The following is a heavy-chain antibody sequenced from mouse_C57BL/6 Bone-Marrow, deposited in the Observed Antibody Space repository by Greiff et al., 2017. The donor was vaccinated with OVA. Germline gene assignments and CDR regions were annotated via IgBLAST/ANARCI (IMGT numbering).Heavy chain of an antibody. CDR2: IDPSDSYT. D-gene: IGHD2-1*01. CDR1: GYTFTSYW. Sequence: VQLQQPGAELVRPGTSVKLSCKASGYTFTSYWMHWVKQRPGQGLEWIGVIDPSDSYTNYNQKFKGKATLTVDTSSSTAYMQLSSLTSEDSAVYYCATPWYPYWGQGTTLTVSS. J-gene: IGHJ2*01. V-gene: IGHV1-59*01. CDR3: ATPWYPY.